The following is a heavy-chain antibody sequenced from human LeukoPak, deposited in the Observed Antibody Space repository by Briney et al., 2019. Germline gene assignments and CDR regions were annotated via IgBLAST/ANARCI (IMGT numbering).Heavy chain of an antibody. CDR3: ARQGVIIKPFDY. CDR1: GYSFTSYW. D-gene: IGHD3-10*01. V-gene: IGHV5-51*01. Sequence: GESLQISCHGSGYSFTSYWIGWVRPVPGKGLEWMGIIYPGDSDTRYSPSFQGQVTISADKSISTAYLQWSSLKASDTALYYCARQGVIIKPFDYWGQGTLVTVPS. CDR2: IYPGDSDT. J-gene: IGHJ4*02.